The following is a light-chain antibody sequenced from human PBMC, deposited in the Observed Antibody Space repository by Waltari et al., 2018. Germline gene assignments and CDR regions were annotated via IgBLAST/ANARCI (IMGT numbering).Light chain of an antibody. CDR1: QSVGKY. Sequence: GLTQSPGTLSLSPGERATLSCRASQSVGKYLAWYQQKPGQAPRLLIYDTSTRATGIPDRFSGSGSGTDFSLTISRLEPEDFAVYYCQKYVSLPATFGQGTKVQAK. V-gene: IGKV3-20*01. J-gene: IGKJ1*01. CDR2: DTS. CDR3: QKYVSLPAT.